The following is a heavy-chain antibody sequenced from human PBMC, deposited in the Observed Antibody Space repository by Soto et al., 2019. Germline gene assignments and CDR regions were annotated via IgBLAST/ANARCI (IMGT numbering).Heavy chain of an antibody. CDR1: GYSFTSLD. CDR2: MEPSTGRT. J-gene: IGHJ4*02. Sequence: SVKVSCKASGYSFTSLDINWVRQTAGQGLEWMGWMEPSTGRTGYAQKFQGRVTMTRDTSINTAYMELTTLTSDDTAFYYCARGVSAGVDYWGQGALVTSPQ. CDR3: ARGVSAGVDY. V-gene: IGHV1-8*01. D-gene: IGHD1-26*01.